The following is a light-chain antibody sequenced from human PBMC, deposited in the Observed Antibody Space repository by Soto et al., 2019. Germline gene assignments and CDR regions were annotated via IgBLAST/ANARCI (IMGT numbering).Light chain of an antibody. CDR3: QHYNSAPPAGT. CDR2: AAS. V-gene: IGKV1-27*01. J-gene: IGKJ4*01. Sequence: DFQMTQSPSSLSASVGDRVTITCRASQGINNHLAWFQQKPGKVPKVLIYAASTLQSGVPSRFSGSGSGTDCTLTISSLQPEDVATYYCQHYNSAPPAGTFGGGTKVQIK. CDR1: QGINNH.